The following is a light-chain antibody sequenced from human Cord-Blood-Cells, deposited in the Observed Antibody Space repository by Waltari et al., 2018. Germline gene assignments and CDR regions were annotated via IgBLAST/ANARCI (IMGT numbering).Light chain of an antibody. CDR3: CSYAGSSTWV. J-gene: IGLJ3*02. V-gene: IGLV2-23*01. CDR1: SSDVGSYNL. Sequence: QSDLTQPASVSGSPGQSITISCTGTSSDVGSYNLVSWYQQHPGKAPKLIIYEGSKRPSGVCNPCSGSKAGNTASVTSCGREAEDEADYCCCSYAGSSTWVFGGGTKLTVL. CDR2: EGS.